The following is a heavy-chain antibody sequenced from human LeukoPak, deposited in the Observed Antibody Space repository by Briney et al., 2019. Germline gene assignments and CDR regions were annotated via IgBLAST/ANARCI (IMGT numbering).Heavy chain of an antibody. J-gene: IGHJ4*02. V-gene: IGHV4-30-4*01. CDR3: ARKGRDQLLHGFDY. D-gene: IGHD2-2*01. CDR2: IYYSGST. Sequence: SQTLSLTCTVSGGSISSGDYYWSWIRRPPGKGLEWIGYIYYSGSTYYNPSLKSRVTISVDTSKNQFSLKLSSVTAADTAVYYCARKGRDQLLHGFDYWGQGTLVTVSS. CDR1: GGSISSGDYY.